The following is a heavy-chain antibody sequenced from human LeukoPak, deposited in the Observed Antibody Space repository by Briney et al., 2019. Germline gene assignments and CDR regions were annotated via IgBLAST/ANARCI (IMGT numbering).Heavy chain of an antibody. D-gene: IGHD6-19*01. CDR3: ARGGYSSGWLPFYYYYMDV. CDR1: GYTFTDYG. CDR2: INSYNGKT. Sequence: ASVKLSCKASGYTFTDYGVTWVRQAPGQGIECMGWINSYNGKTNYAQKLQGRVTMTTDTSTSTAYMELSSLRSEDTAVYYCARGGYSSGWLPFYYYYMDVWGKGTTVTVSS. J-gene: IGHJ6*03. V-gene: IGHV1-18*01.